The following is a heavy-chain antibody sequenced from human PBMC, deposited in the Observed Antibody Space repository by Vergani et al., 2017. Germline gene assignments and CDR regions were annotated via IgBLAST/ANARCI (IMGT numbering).Heavy chain of an antibody. J-gene: IGHJ4*02. CDR3: AKHFRGWGIDY. D-gene: IGHD3-16*01. CDR1: GFTLRNYD. V-gene: IGHV3-30*02. Sequence: QVPLVESGGGMVQRGGSLRLSCATSGFTLRNYDMQWIRQGPGKGLEFVAFIQFDGSNQYYADSVKGRFTLSRDFSKNTLYLQMNSLRTDDTATYYCAKHFRGWGIDYWGQGTQVIVSS. CDR2: IQFDGSNQ.